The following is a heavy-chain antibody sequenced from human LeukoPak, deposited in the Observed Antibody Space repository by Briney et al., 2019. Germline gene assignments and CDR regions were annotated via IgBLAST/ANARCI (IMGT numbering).Heavy chain of an antibody. CDR1: GGSISSNNW. Sequence: PSRTLSLTCAVSGGSISSNNWWSWVRQPPGKGLEGIGEIYHSGSTDYNPSLESRVTISVDKSKNQFSLKLSSVTAADTAVYYCARGFYGSGSYSSPGFHAFDIWGQGTMVTVSS. D-gene: IGHD3-10*01. CDR2: IYHSGST. J-gene: IGHJ3*02. V-gene: IGHV4-4*02. CDR3: ARGFYGSGSYSSPGFHAFDI.